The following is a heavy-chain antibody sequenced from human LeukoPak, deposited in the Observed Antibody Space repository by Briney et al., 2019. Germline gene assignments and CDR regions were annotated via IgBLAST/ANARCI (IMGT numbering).Heavy chain of an antibody. CDR1: GFTFGTYW. V-gene: IGHV3-7*01. D-gene: IGHD4-11*01. CDR3: AGERDMTAVWEIFEY. Sequence: GGSLRLSCAASGFTFGTYWMSWVRQAPGKGLEWVANIKEDGSEKYYADSVKGRFTISRDNAKKSLYLQMNSPRADDTAVYYCAGERDMTAVWEIFEYWGQGALVTVSS. J-gene: IGHJ4*02. CDR2: IKEDGSEK.